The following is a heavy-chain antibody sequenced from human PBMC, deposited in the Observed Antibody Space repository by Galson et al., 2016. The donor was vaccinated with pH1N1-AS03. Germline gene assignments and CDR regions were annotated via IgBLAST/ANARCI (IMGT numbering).Heavy chain of an antibody. V-gene: IGHV1-69*06. CDR1: GGTFRNFP. J-gene: IGHJ4*02. Sequence: SCKASGGTFRNFPISWVRQAPGQGLEWMGGISPIFGTPNYAERFQGRFAITADKSTNTAYMELSRLRPEDTAVYYCARATDFYGNSGYSYYFDDWGQGTLVTVSS. CDR3: ARATDFYGNSGYSYYFDD. CDR2: ISPIFGTP. D-gene: IGHD3-22*01.